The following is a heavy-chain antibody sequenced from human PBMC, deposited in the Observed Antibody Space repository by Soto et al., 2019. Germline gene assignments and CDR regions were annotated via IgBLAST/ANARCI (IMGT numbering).Heavy chain of an antibody. CDR1: GFTFSSYG. V-gene: IGHV3-30*18. CDR2: ISYDGSNK. CDR3: AKDKVPVVVTAPFDY. D-gene: IGHD2-21*02. J-gene: IGHJ4*02. Sequence: QVQLVESGGGVVQPGRSLRLSFPASGFTFSSYGMHWVRQAPGKGLEWVAVISYDGSNKYYADSVKARFTISRDNSKNTLYLQMNSLRAEDTAVYYCAKDKVPVVVTAPFDYWGQGTLVTVSS.